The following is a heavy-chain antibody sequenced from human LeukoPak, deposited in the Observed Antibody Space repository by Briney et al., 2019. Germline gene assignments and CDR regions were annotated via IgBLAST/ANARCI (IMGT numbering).Heavy chain of an antibody. J-gene: IGHJ4*02. V-gene: IGHV1-69*05. Sequence: ASVKVSCKASEGTFSSYAISWVRQAPGQGLEWMGRIIPIFGTANYAQKFQGRVTITTDESTSTAYMELSSLRSEDTAVYYCARLLAAAGHSHDYWGQGTLVTVSS. D-gene: IGHD6-13*01. CDR2: IIPIFGTA. CDR1: EGTFSSYA. CDR3: ARLLAAAGHSHDY.